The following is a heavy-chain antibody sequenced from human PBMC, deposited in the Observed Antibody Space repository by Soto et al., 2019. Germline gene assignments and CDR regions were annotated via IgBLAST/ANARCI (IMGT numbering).Heavy chain of an antibody. V-gene: IGHV3-7*03. CDR2: IKQDGSEK. Sequence: GESLKISCAASGFTFSIYWMSWVRQAPGKGLEWVANIKQDGSEKYYVDSVKGRFTISRDNAKNSLYLQMNSLRAEDTAVYYCARRIQLWGPHFDYWGQGTLVTVSS. J-gene: IGHJ4*02. CDR1: GFTFSIYW. CDR3: ARRIQLWGPHFDY. D-gene: IGHD5-18*01.